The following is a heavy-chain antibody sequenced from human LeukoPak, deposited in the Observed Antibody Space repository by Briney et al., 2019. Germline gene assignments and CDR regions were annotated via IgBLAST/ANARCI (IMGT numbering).Heavy chain of an antibody. CDR3: ARDAGTTFYYGMDV. J-gene: IGHJ6*04. Sequence: ASVKVSFKASGGPFRTYTITWVRPAPGQGLGWMGGLIPIFGTANYPPKFQGRVTITADKSTSTVYMELSSVSSEDTAVYYCARDAGTTFYYGMDVWGKGTTVTVSS. V-gene: IGHV1-69*06. CDR1: GGPFRTYT. D-gene: IGHD1-1*01. CDR2: LIPIFGTA.